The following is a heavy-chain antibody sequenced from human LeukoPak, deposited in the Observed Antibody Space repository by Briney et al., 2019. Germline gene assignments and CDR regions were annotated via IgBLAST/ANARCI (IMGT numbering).Heavy chain of an antibody. V-gene: IGHV1-18*01. CDR3: ARDRVRYYGSGSYYIS. J-gene: IGHJ5*02. Sequence: ASVTVSCKASGYTFTSYGIRWVRQAPGQGLEWMGWISAYNGNTNYAQKLQGRVTMTTDTSTSTAYMELRSLRSDDTAVYYCARDRVRYYGSGSYYISWGQGTLVTVSS. D-gene: IGHD3-10*01. CDR2: ISAYNGNT. CDR1: GYTFTSYG.